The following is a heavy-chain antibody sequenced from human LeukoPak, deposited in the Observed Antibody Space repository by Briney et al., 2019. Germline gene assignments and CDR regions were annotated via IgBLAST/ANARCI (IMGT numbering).Heavy chain of an antibody. J-gene: IGHJ4*02. CDR1: GFTFSSYA. CDR2: ISGSGGST. V-gene: IGHV3-23*01. CDR3: AKSVLMRYYGSGGNNYYFDY. Sequence: GGSLRLSCAASGFTFSSYAMSWVRQAPGKGLEWVSAISGSGGSTYYADSVKGRFTISRDNSKNTLYLQMNSLRAEDTAVYYCAKSVLMRYYGSGGNNYYFDYWGQGTLVTVSS. D-gene: IGHD3-10*01.